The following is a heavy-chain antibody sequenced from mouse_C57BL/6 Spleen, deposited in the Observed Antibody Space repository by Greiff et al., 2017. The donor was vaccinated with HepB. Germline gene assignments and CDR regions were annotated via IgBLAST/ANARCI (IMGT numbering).Heavy chain of an antibody. Sequence: EVQLQQSGPELVKPGASVKMSCKASGYTFTDYNMHWVKQSHGKSLEWIGYINPNNGGTSYNQKFKGKATLTVNKSSSTAYMELRSLTSEDSAVYYCAREEGLGPYYFVYWGQGTTLTVSS. J-gene: IGHJ2*01. V-gene: IGHV1-22*01. CDR3: AREEGLGPYYFVY. D-gene: IGHD4-1*01. CDR2: INPNNGGT. CDR1: GYTFTDYN.